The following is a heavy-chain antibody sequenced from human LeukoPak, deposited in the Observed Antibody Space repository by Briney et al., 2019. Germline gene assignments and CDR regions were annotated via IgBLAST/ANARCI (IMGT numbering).Heavy chain of an antibody. CDR2: IIPILGIA. CDR1: GGTFSSYT. D-gene: IGHD6-13*01. CDR3: ARDLQQLVSPDAFDI. J-gene: IGHJ3*02. Sequence: SVKVSCKASGGTFSSYTISWVRQAPGQGLEWMGRIIPILGIANYAQKFRGRVTITADKSASTAYMELSSLRSEDTAVYYCARDLQQLVSPDAFDIWGQGTMVTVSS. V-gene: IGHV1-69*04.